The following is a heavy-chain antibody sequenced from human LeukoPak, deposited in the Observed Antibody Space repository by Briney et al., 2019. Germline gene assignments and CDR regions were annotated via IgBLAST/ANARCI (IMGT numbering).Heavy chain of an antibody. J-gene: IGHJ4*02. CDR1: GFNFSSYT. Sequence: GSLRLSCAASGFNFSSYTMHWVRQAPGKGLKWMAVISYDGSNKYYADSVQGRFIISRDHSKNTLQMNSLRAEDTAVYYCARESFYGYSFDYWGQGTLVTVSS. D-gene: IGHD2/OR15-2a*01. V-gene: IGHV3-30-3*01. CDR2: ISYDGSNK. CDR3: ARESFYGYSFDY.